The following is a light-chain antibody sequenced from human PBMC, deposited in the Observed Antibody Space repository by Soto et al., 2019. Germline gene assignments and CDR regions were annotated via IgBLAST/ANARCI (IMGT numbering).Light chain of an antibody. J-gene: IGLJ1*01. Sequence: QSVLTQPPSASGTPGQRVTISCSGSSSNIGINYVYWYQQFPGTAPKLLIYTNNQRPSGVPDRFSGSKSANTASLTISGLQAGDEADYFCCSYAGSIYVFGTGTKVTVL. CDR1: SSNIGINY. V-gene: IGLV1-47*02. CDR2: TNN. CDR3: CSYAGSIYV.